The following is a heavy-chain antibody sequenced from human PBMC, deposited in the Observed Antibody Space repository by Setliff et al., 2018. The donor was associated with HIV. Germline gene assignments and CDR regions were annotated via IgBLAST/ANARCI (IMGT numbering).Heavy chain of an antibody. Sequence: GESLRLSCAASGFTFSNYWMGWVRQTPGKGLEWVANIKPDGSEKYYVDSVKGRFTISRDNAENSLYLQMNSLRAEDTAVYYCARDYVWGRRAFDIWGPGTMVTVSS. CDR2: IKPDGSEK. CDR3: ARDYVWGRRAFDI. D-gene: IGHD3-16*01. V-gene: IGHV3-7*01. J-gene: IGHJ3*02. CDR1: GFTFSNYW.